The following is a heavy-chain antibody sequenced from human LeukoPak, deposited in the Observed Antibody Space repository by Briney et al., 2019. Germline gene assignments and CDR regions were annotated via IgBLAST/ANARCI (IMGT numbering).Heavy chain of an antibody. D-gene: IGHD3-10*01. CDR2: ISGSGGSS. CDR3: AKVPPYYYGSGYEYYFDY. J-gene: IGHJ4*02. Sequence: GRSLRLSCAASGFTFSSYAMSWVRQAPGRGLEWVSGISGSGGSSYYADSVKGRFTISRDNSKKTLYLQMNSLRAEDTAVYYCAKVPPYYYGSGYEYYFDYWGQGTLVTVSS. V-gene: IGHV3-23*01. CDR1: GFTFSSYA.